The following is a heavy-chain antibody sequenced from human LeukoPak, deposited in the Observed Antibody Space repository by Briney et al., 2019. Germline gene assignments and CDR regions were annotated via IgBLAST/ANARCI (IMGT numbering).Heavy chain of an antibody. V-gene: IGHV3-15*01. D-gene: IGHD2-15*01. Sequence: GGSLSLSCAATGLTLTNAWMTWLRQAPGKGLEWVGRIKSKTDCGTIDYAAPVKGRFTISRDDSKNALYLQMNSLKIEDTAVYYCTTSLTSGAYIVDWGQGSLVTVSS. J-gene: IGHJ4*02. CDR3: TTSLTSGAYIVD. CDR2: IKSKTDCGTI. CDR1: GLTLTNAW.